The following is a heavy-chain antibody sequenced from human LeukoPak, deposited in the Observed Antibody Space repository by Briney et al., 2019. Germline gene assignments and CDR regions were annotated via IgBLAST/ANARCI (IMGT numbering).Heavy chain of an antibody. V-gene: IGHV3-33*06. CDR2: IWSDGSDK. CDR1: GFTFSSYG. J-gene: IGHJ4*02. D-gene: IGHD1-26*01. CDR3: AKDRHSGINYYFDY. Sequence: GGSLRLSCAASGFTFSSYGMHWVRQAPGKGLEWVAVIWSDGSDKFYAASVKGRFTISRDNSKNTLYLQMNSLRAEDTAIYYCAKDRHSGINYYFDYWGQGTLVTVSS.